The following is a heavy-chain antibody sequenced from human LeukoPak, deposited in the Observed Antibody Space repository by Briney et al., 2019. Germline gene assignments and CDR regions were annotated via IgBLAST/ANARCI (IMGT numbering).Heavy chain of an antibody. D-gene: IGHD3-22*01. CDR3: ARSNYDSSGYYISYYYYYYMDV. CDR1: GGSMSSGYYY. Sequence: SETLSLTCTVSGGSMSSGYYYWSWIRQPPGKGLEWIGYIYYSGSTNYNPSLKSRVTISVDTSKNQFSLKLSSVTAADTAVYYCARSNYDSSGYYISYYYYYYMDVWGKGTTVTVSS. J-gene: IGHJ6*03. V-gene: IGHV4-61*01. CDR2: IYYSGST.